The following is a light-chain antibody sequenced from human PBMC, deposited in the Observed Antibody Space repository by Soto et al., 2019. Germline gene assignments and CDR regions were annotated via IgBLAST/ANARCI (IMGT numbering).Light chain of an antibody. CDR2: AAS. CDR1: QSISNH. J-gene: IGKJ1*01. Sequence: DVQITQSPAFLSASVEYRVIITCGASQSISNHLNWYQQKPGKAPKLLIFAASSLQSGVPSRFSGSRSGPDFTLTISSLQPEDFATYYCQQSYSSPPTFGQGTKVDI. V-gene: IGKV1-39*01. CDR3: QQSYSSPPT.